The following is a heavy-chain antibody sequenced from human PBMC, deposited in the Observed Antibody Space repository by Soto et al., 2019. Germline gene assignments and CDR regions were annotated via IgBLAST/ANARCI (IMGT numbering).Heavy chain of an antibody. D-gene: IGHD6-13*01. Sequence: LSLTCTVSGGSISSGGYYWSWIRQHPGKGLEWIGYIYYSGSTYYNPSLKSRVTISVDTSKNQFSLKLSSVTAADTAVYYCARDWGSSSRYYYYYYGMDVWGQGTTVTVSS. CDR2: IYYSGST. V-gene: IGHV4-31*03. CDR3: ARDWGSSSRYYYYYYGMDV. J-gene: IGHJ6*02. CDR1: GGSISSGGYY.